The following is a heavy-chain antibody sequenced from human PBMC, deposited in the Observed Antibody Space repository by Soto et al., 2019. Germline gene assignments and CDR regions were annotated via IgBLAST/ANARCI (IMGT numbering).Heavy chain of an antibody. CDR3: ATRPYYSSGWYDY. CDR1: GGSFSGHY. CDR2: INHSGST. Sequence: SETLSLTCAVYGGSFSGHYWSWIRQPPGKGLEWIGEINHSGSTYYNPSLKSRVTISVDTSKNQFSLKLSSVTAADTAVYYCATRPYYSSGWYDYWGQGTLVTVSS. D-gene: IGHD6-19*01. V-gene: IGHV4-34*09. J-gene: IGHJ4*02.